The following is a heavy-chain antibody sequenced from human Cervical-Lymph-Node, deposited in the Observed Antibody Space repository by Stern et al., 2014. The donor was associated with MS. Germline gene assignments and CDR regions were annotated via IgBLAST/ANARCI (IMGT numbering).Heavy chain of an antibody. CDR3: ARVGDSSSWYQDAFDI. CDR1: GGSISSYY. V-gene: IGHV4-59*01. Sequence: QVQLQESGPGLVKPSETLSLTCTVSGGSISSYYWSWIRQPPGKGLEWIGDIYYSGSTNYNPSLKSRVTISVDTSKNQFSLKLSSVTAADTAVYYCARVGDSSSWYQDAFDIWGQGTMVTVSS. CDR2: IYYSGST. D-gene: IGHD6-13*01. J-gene: IGHJ3*02.